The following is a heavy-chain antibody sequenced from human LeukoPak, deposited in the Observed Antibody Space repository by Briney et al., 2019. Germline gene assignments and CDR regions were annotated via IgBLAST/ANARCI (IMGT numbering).Heavy chain of an antibody. CDR3: ARDIVAGCDS. CDR2: TYYKSTCHN. CDR1: GDSVSANA. D-gene: IGHD3-22*01. J-gene: IGHJ4*02. Sequence: SQTLSLTCDISGDSVSANAWTWIRQSPLRGLEWLGRTYYKSTCHNEYALSLRGRITIRPDTSKNQFSLHLTSVTPDDTAVYFCARDIVAGCDSWGQGTLVTVSS. V-gene: IGHV6-1*01.